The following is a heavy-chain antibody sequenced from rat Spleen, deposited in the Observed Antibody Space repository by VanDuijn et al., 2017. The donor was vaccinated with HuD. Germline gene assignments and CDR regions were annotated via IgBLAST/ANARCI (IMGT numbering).Heavy chain of an antibody. CDR2: ISYDGGRN. V-gene: IGHV5-20*01. CDR3: TTDRPGALMDA. J-gene: IGHJ4*01. D-gene: IGHD5-1*01. Sequence: EVQLVESGGGLVQPGRSLKVSCAASGFTFSNYDMAWVRQAPTKGLEWVATISYDGGRNFYRDSVKGRFTISRDNAKSSLYLQMDSLRSEDTATYYCTTDRPGALMDAWGQGASVTVSS. CDR1: GFTFSNYD.